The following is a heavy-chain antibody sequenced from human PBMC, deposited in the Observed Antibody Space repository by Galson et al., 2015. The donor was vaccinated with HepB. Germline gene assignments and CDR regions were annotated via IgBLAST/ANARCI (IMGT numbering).Heavy chain of an antibody. CDR2: ISSSSSYI. D-gene: IGHD1-26*01. CDR3: AREGAGGATISKARALGA. J-gene: IGHJ4*02. V-gene: IGHV3-21*01. Sequence: SLRLSCAASGFTFSSYSMNRVRQAPGKGLEWVSSISSSSSYIYYADSVKGRFTISRDNAKNSLYLQMNSLRAEDTAVYYCAREGAGGATISKARALGAWGQGTLVTVSS. CDR1: GFTFSSYS.